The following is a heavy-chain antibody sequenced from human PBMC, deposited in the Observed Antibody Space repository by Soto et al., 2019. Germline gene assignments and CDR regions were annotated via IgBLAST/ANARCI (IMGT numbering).Heavy chain of an antibody. V-gene: IGHV3-30*18. Sequence: QVQLVESGGGVVQPGRSLRLSCAASGFTFSSYGMHWVRQAPGKGLEWVAVISYDGSNKYYADSVKGRFTISRDNSKNTLYLQMYSLRAEDTAVYYCAKTVAGIPFDYWGQGTLVTVSS. CDR1: GFTFSSYG. CDR3: AKTVAGIPFDY. D-gene: IGHD6-19*01. J-gene: IGHJ4*02. CDR2: ISYDGSNK.